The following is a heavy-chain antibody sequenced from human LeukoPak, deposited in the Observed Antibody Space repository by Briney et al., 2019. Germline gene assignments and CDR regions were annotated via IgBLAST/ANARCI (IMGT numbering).Heavy chain of an antibody. V-gene: IGHV3-43*02. CDR3: ATWAFYHDLHV. Sequence: GGSLRLSCAASGMNFERYAMHWVRQRPGKGLEWVGVISADGKADHADPVKGRFTFSRDNSKDSLSLQMSSLRDEDTALYYCATWAFYHDLHVWGQGTTVIVSS. CDR2: ISADGKA. D-gene: IGHD1-26*01. CDR1: GMNFERYA. J-gene: IGHJ6*01.